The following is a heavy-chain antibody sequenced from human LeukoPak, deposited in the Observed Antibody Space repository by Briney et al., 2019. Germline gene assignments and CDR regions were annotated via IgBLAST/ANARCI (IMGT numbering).Heavy chain of an antibody. CDR3: AKDVLWFGEFSS. D-gene: IGHD3-10*01. Sequence: GGSLRLSCAASGFTFSSYGMHRVRQAPGKGLEWVAVISYDGSNKYYADSVKGRFTISRDNSKNTLYLQMNSLRAEDTAVYYCAKDVLWFGEFSSWGQGTLVTVSS. CDR2: ISYDGSNK. CDR1: GFTFSSYG. V-gene: IGHV3-30*18. J-gene: IGHJ5*02.